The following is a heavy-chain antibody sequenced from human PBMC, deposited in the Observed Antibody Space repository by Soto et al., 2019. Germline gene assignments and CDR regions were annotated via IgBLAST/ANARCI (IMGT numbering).Heavy chain of an antibody. V-gene: IGHV3-30*18. D-gene: IGHD3-22*01. CDR1: GFTFSNYG. Sequence: QVHLVESGGGVVQPGRSLRLSCEASGFTFSNYGTHWVRQAPGEGLEWVAHISYDGSNEHYTDSVKGRFTISRDNSKNIVFMHMNSLRREDTAVYHCAKDTYFRDSSGYYVFDYWGQGTLVTVSS. CDR2: ISYDGSNE. J-gene: IGHJ4*02. CDR3: AKDTYFRDSSGYYVFDY.